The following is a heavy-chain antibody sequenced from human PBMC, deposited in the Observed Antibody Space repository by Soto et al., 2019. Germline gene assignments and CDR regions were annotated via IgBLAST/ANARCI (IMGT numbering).Heavy chain of an antibody. D-gene: IGHD6-13*01. CDR1: GGSISSDAYY. CDR3: ARPPPVSSSCSLDN. V-gene: IGHV4-31*03. J-gene: IGHJ4*02. Sequence: SETLSLTCSVSGGSISSDAYYWSWIRQHPGKGLEWIGYIYNSGSTYYNPSVKSRVTISADTSKNQFSLKMNSVTAADTAVYYCARPPPVSSSCSLDNWGQGTMVTVSS. CDR2: IYNSGST.